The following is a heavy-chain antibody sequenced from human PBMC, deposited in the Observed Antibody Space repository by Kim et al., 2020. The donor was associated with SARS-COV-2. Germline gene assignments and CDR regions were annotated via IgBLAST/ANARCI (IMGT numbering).Heavy chain of an antibody. CDR3: AKMWRGNWFDP. CDR2: ISYDGSNK. CDR1: GFTFSSYG. V-gene: IGHV3-30*18. Sequence: GGSLRLSCAASGFTFSSYGMHRVRQAPGKGLEWVAVISYDGSNKYYADPVKGRFTISRDNSKNTLYLQMNSLGAEDTAVYYCAKMWRGNWFDPWGQGTLVTVSS. J-gene: IGHJ5*02. D-gene: IGHD2-21*01.